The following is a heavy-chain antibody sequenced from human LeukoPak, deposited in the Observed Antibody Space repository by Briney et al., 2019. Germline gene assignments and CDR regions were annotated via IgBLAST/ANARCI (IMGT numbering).Heavy chain of an antibody. V-gene: IGHV4-59*01. J-gene: IGHJ4*02. CDR2: IYNSGST. CDR3: ARRANWGFFDY. Sequence: SETLSLTCTVSGGSISNYRWSWIRQPPGKGLEWIGYIYNSGSTNYNPSLKSRVTISVDTSRNQFSLKLSSVTAADTAVYHCARRANWGFFDYWGQGILVTVSS. CDR1: GGSISNYR. D-gene: IGHD7-27*01.